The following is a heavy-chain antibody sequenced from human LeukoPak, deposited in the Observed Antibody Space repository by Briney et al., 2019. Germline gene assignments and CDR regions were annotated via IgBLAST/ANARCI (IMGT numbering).Heavy chain of an antibody. CDR3: AREGSSHDAFDI. Sequence: GGSLRLSCAASEFTFRSHVMSWVRQAPGKGLEWISAIVGSSSTTHYADSVKGRFTISRDNAKNTLYLQMNSLRADDTALYYCAREGSSHDAFDIWGQGTVVTVSS. V-gene: IGHV3-23*01. J-gene: IGHJ3*02. CDR2: IVGSSSTT. D-gene: IGHD3-10*01. CDR1: EFTFRSHV.